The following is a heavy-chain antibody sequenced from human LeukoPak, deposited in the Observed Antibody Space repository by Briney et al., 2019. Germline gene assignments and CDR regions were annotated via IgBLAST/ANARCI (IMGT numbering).Heavy chain of an antibody. J-gene: IGHJ3*02. CDR2: INPNSGGT. CDR3: ARVRGVFGGAFDI. D-gene: IGHD3-10*01. V-gene: IGHV1-2*02. CDR1: GYTFTGYY. Sequence: ASVKVSCKASGYTFTGYYMHWVRQAPGQGLEWMGWINPNSGGTNYAQKFQGRVTMTRDTSISTAYMELSRLRSDDTAVYYCARVRGVFGGAFDIWGQGTMVTVSS.